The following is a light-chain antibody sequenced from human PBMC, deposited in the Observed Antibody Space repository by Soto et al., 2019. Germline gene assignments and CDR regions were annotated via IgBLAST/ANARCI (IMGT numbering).Light chain of an antibody. V-gene: IGKV3-20*01. CDR3: QQYGSSPET. J-gene: IGKJ1*01. CDR1: QSVSSNY. Sequence: EIALTQSPGTLSLSPGERATLSCRASQSVSSNYLAWYQQKPGQAPRLLIYGASSRATGIPDRFSGSGSGTDFTLTISRLAPEDFAVYYCQQYGSSPETFGQGTKVDIK. CDR2: GAS.